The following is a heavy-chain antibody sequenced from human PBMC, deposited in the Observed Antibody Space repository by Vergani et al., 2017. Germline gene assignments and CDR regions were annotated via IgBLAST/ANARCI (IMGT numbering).Heavy chain of an antibody. D-gene: IGHD6-13*01. V-gene: IGHV4-34*01. Sequence: QVQLQQWGAGLLKPSETLSLTCAVYSGSFSGYYWSWIRQPPGKGLEWIGEINHSGSTNYNPSLKSRVTISVDTSKNQFSLKLSSVTAADTAVYYCARGLESYSSSWYNLGGLYFDYWGQGTLVTVSS. CDR1: SGSFSGYY. CDR3: ARGLESYSSSWYNLGGLYFDY. CDR2: INHSGST. J-gene: IGHJ4*02.